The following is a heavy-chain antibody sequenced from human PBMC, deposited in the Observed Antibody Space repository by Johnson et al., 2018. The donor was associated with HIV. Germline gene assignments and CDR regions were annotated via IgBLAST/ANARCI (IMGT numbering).Heavy chain of an antibody. Sequence: VLLVESGGGLVQPGGSLRLSCAASGFTFSSYWMSWVRQAPGKGLEWVANIKQAGSEKYYVDSVKGRFTISRDNAKNSLYLQMNSLRAEDTAVYYCARDTWIFGVVIERSDAFDIWGQGTMVTVSS. V-gene: IGHV3-7*05. D-gene: IGHD3-3*01. J-gene: IGHJ3*02. CDR2: IKQAGSEK. CDR1: GFTFSSYW. CDR3: ARDTWIFGVVIERSDAFDI.